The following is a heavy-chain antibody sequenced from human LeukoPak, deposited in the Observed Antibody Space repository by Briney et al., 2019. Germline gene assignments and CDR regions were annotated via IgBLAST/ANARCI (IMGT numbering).Heavy chain of an antibody. V-gene: IGHV3-33*01. CDR2: IWYDGSNK. CDR3: ARGNYHLLSYWSDP. J-gene: IGHJ5*02. CDR1: GFTFSSYG. Sequence: PGRSLRLSCAASGFTFSSYGMHWVRQAPGKGLEWVAVIWYDGSNKYYADSVKGRFTISRDNSKNTLYLQMNSLRAEDTAVYYCARGNYHLLSYWSDPWGQGTLAPSPQ. D-gene: IGHD2-2*01.